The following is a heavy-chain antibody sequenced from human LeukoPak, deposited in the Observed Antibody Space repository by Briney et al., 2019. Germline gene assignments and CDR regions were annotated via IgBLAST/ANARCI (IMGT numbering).Heavy chain of an antibody. V-gene: IGHV2-70*11. CDR1: GFSLITSGVG. CDR3: ARAYGNDPFDY. CDR2: IDWDDDK. D-gene: IGHD4-11*01. Sequence: ESGPTLVNPTQTLTLTCTFSGFSLITSGVGVGWIRQPPGKALEWLARIDWDDDKYYSTSLKTRLTISKDTSKNQVVLTMTNMDPVDTATYYCARAYGNDPFDYWGQGTLVTVSS. J-gene: IGHJ4*02.